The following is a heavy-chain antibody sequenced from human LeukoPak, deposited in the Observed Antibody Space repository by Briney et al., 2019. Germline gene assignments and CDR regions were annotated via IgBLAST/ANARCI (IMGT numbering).Heavy chain of an antibody. J-gene: IGHJ1*01. CDR2: IKQDGSEK. Sequence: PGGSLRLSCAASGFTFSSYAMSWVRQAPGKGLEWVANIKQDGSEKYYVDSVKGRFTISRDNAKSSLYLQMKSLRAEDTAVYYCVRDVAYDFRNPYRYFQHWGQGTLVTVSS. CDR1: GFTFSSYA. CDR3: VRDVAYDFRNPYRYFQH. V-gene: IGHV3-7*01. D-gene: IGHD3-3*01.